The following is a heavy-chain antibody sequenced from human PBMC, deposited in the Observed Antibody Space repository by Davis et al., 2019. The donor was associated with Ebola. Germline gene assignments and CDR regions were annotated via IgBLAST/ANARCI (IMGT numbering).Heavy chain of an antibody. CDR3: ARGQRWFGAGMDV. CDR2: INHSGST. CDR1: GGSFSGYY. J-gene: IGHJ6*04. V-gene: IGHV4-34*01. Sequence: PGGSLRLSCAVYGGSFSGYYWSWIRQPPGKGLEWIGEINHSGSTNYNPSLKSRVTISVDTSKNQFSLKLSSVTAADTAVYYCARGQRWFGAGMDVWGKGTTVTVSS. D-gene: IGHD3-10*01.